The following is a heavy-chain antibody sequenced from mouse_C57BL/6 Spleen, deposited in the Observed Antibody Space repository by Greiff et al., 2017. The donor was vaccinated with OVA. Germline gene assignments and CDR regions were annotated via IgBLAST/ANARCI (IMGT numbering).Heavy chain of an antibody. Sequence: EVQLQQSGPGLVKPSQSLSLTCSVTGYSITSGYYWNWIRQFPGNKLEWMGYISYDGSNNYNPSLKNRISITRDTSKNQFFLKLNSVTTEDTATYYCARDWLDYWGQGTTLTVSS. CDR1: GYSITSGYY. J-gene: IGHJ2*01. V-gene: IGHV3-6*01. CDR2: ISYDGSN. CDR3: ARDWLDY.